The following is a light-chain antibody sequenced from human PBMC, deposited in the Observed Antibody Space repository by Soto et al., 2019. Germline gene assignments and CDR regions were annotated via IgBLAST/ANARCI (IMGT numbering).Light chain of an antibody. CDR2: DTS. J-gene: IGLJ2*01. Sequence: QAVVTQEPSLTVSPGGTVTLTCGSSTGAVTSGHYPYWFQQKPGQAPRTLIYDTSNKHSWTPARFSGSLLGGKAALTLSGXXXXXXAEYYCLLSYSGARVFGGGTKLTVL. CDR3: LLSYSGARV. CDR1: TGAVTSGHY. V-gene: IGLV7-46*01.